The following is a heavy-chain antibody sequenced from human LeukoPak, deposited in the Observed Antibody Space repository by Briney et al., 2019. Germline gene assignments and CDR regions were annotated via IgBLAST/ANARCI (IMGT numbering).Heavy chain of an antibody. Sequence: SETLSLTCAVSGGSFTAYFWNWIRQPPGKGLEWIGEINHVGSTNHNPSLKSRVTISVDTSKNQFSLKLSSVTAADTAVYYCARRSGTYHAFDIWGQGTMVTVSS. V-gene: IGHV4-34*01. CDR3: ARRSGTYHAFDI. CDR2: INHVGST. D-gene: IGHD1-26*01. CDR1: GGSFTAYF. J-gene: IGHJ3*02.